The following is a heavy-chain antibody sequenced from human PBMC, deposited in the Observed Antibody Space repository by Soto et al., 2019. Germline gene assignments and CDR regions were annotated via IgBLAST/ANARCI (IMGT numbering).Heavy chain of an antibody. CDR3: ARDKVDRITIFGVVKTLDY. CDR2: ISYDGSNK. Sequence: GVSLRLSCAASGFTFSSYAMHWVRQAPGKGLEWVAVISYDGSNKYYADSVKGRFTISRDNSKNTLYLQMNSLRAEDTAVYYCARDKVDRITIFGVVKTLDYWRQGTLVTVSS. D-gene: IGHD3-3*01. V-gene: IGHV3-30-3*01. CDR1: GFTFSSYA. J-gene: IGHJ4*02.